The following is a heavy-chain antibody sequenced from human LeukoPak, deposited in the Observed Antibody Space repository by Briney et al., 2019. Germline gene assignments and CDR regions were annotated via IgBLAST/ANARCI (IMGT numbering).Heavy chain of an antibody. CDR1: GYTFSAYC. Sequence: ASVKVSCKASGYTFSAYCMHWVRQAPGQGLEWMGWINPKSGGTNYAQQFQGRVTMTRDTSISTAYMELSRLRSDDTAVYYCARDYGEWGYYYDSSGYYPDAFDIWGQGTMVTVSS. D-gene: IGHD3-22*01. CDR3: ARDYGEWGYYYDSSGYYPDAFDI. CDR2: INPKSGGT. J-gene: IGHJ3*02. V-gene: IGHV1-2*02.